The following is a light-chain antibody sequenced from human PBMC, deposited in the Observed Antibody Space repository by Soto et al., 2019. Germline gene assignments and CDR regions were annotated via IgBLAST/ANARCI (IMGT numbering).Light chain of an antibody. V-gene: IGKV3-20*01. J-gene: IGKJ2*01. Sequence: EIVLTQSPGTLSLSPGERATLSCRASQSVSSIYLAWYQQKPGQAPRLLMYGASSRATGIPDRFSGSGSGTDFTLTISRLEPEEFAVYYCQQYGSSPYTFGQGTKLEIK. CDR2: GAS. CDR1: QSVSSIY. CDR3: QQYGSSPYT.